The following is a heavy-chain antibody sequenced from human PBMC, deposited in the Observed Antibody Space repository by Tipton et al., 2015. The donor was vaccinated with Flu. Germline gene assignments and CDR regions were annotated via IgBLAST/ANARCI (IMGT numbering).Heavy chain of an antibody. D-gene: IGHD3-10*01. CDR3: ARDQGFGGGMTYDYFAMDV. V-gene: IGHV4-38-2*02. J-gene: IGHJ6*02. Sequence: TLSLTCAVSGDSLRSDYYWGWIRQPPGKGLEWIGNIYYTGNTYYNPSLKSRVTISVDRSKNQFSLKVTSVTAADTAVYFCARDQGFGGGMTYDYFAMDVWGQGTTVTVSS. CDR2: IYYTGNT. CDR1: GDSLRSDYY.